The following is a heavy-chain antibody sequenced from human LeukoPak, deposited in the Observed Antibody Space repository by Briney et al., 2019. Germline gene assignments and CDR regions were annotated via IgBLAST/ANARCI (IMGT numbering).Heavy chain of an antibody. CDR1: GDSISSFY. J-gene: IGHJ4*02. V-gene: IGHV4-59*01. CDR3: ARMSRFSWTPYYFDY. Sequence: LETLSLTCTVSGDSISSFYWSWIRQPPGKGLEWIGYIYHNGITNYNPFLKSRVTISIDTSKTQFSLKLSSVTAADTAVYYCARMSRFSWTPYYFDYWSQGTLVIVSS. CDR2: IYHNGIT. D-gene: IGHD3/OR15-3a*01.